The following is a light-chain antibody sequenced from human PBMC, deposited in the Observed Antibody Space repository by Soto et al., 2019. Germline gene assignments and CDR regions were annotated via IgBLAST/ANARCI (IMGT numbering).Light chain of an antibody. CDR3: CSNAAGSTYV. Sequence: QSALTQPASVSGSPGQSITISCTGTSSDVGSHNLVSWYQHYPGKAPKLIIFEASSRPSGVSNRFSGSKSGSTAALTISGLQAEDEDDYYCCSNAAGSTYVFGTGTKVTVL. J-gene: IGLJ1*01. CDR1: SSDVGSHNL. CDR2: EAS. V-gene: IGLV2-23*01.